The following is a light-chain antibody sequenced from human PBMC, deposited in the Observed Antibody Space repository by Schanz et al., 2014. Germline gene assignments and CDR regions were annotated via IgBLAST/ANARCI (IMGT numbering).Light chain of an antibody. CDR1: QSVLYTSDSKNY. J-gene: IGKJ4*01. Sequence: DIVMTQSPDSLAVSLGERATIHCKSSQSVLYTSDSKNYLAWYQHKPGQPPKLLISWASTRESGVPDRFSGSGSGTDFPLTSSSLQAEDVAVYYCEQYLSRPPTFGGGTRVEIK. CDR2: WAS. V-gene: IGKV4-1*01. CDR3: EQYLSRPPT.